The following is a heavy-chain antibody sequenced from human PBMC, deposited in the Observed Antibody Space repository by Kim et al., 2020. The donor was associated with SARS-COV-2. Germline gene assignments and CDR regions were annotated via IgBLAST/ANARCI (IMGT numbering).Heavy chain of an antibody. J-gene: IGHJ4*02. D-gene: IGHD1-26*01. CDR2: MNPNSGNT. Sequence: ASVKVSCKTSGYTFTSYDINWVRQATGQGLEWMGWMNPNSGNTGYAQKFQGRVTMTRNTSISTAYMELSSLRSEDTAVYYCARGFHTGSYFDYLGQGALVTVSS. CDR1: GYTFTSYD. CDR3: ARGFHTGSYFDY. V-gene: IGHV1-8*01.